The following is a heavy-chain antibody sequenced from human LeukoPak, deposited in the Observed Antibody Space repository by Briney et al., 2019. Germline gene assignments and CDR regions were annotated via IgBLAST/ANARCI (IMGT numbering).Heavy chain of an antibody. CDR1: GYTFTGYY. V-gene: IGHV1-2*02. J-gene: IGHJ5*02. Sequence: ASVKVSCKASGYTFTGYYMHWVRQAPGQGPEWMGWINPNSGGTKYAQKFQGRVSMTRDTSMSTAYMELSRLRSDDTAVYYCARKKGLQPTNWFDPWGQGTLVTVSS. D-gene: IGHD2-2*01. CDR3: ARKKGLQPTNWFDP. CDR2: INPNSGGT.